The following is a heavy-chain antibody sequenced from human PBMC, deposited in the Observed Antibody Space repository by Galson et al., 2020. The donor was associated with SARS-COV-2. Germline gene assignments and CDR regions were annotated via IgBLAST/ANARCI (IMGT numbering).Heavy chain of an antibody. V-gene: IGHV3-23*01. D-gene: IGHD5-12*01. J-gene: IGHJ3*02. CDR2: ISGSGGST. CDR1: GFTFSSYA. Sequence: GGSLRLSCAASGFTFSSYAMSWVRQAPGKGLEWVSAISGSGGSTYYADSVKGRFTISRDNSKNTLYLQMNSLRAEDTAVYYCAKVASVRDGYNYESPDDAFDIWGQGTMVTVSS. CDR3: AKVASVRDGYNYESPDDAFDI.